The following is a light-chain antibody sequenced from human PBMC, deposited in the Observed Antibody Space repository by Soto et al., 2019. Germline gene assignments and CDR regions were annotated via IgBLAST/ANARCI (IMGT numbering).Light chain of an antibody. J-gene: IGKJ5*01. CDR1: QDIGSW. CDR2: GAS. CDR3: QQGGSFPIT. Sequence: DIQMTQSPSSVSASVGDRVTITCRASQDIGSWLAWYQQKPGKAPDLLIYGASSLQSGVPSRFYGSGSGTDFTLTISSLQAEDFATYYCQQGGSFPITCGQGTRLEIK. V-gene: IGKV1-12*01.